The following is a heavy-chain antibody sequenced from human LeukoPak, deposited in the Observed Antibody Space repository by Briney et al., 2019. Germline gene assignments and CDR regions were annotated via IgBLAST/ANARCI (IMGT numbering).Heavy chain of an antibody. Sequence: DSVKGRFTISRDNSKNTLDLQMRSLRAEDTAVYYCVKGSLASYYDPNWGQGTMVTVSS. D-gene: IGHD3-22*01. CDR3: VKGSLASYYDPN. V-gene: IGHV3-64D*06. J-gene: IGHJ3*01.